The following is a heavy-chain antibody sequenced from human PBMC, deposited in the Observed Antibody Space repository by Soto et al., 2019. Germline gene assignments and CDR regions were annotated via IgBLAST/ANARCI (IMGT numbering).Heavy chain of an antibody. J-gene: IGHJ6*02. Sequence: ASVKVSCKASGYTFTSYGISWVRQAPGQGLEWMGWISAYNGNTNYAQKLQGRVTMTTDTSTSTAYMELRSLRSDDTAVYYCARGSCKAIVVVKSAIRVVALDVCGQGATATVS. V-gene: IGHV1-18*04. D-gene: IGHD2-2*02. CDR3: ARGSCKAIVVVKSAIRVVALDV. CDR1: GYTFTSYG. CDR2: ISAYNGNT.